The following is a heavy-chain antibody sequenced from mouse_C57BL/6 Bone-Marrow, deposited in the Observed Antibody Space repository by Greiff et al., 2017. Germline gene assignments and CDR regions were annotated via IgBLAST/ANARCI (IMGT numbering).Heavy chain of an antibody. CDR2: IDPSDSYT. Sequence: VQLKQPGAELVKPGASVKLSCKASGYTFTSYWMQWVKQRPGQGLEWIGEIDPSDSYTNYTQKFKGKATLTVDTSSSTAYMQLSSLTSEDSAVYYCAREGFPYFDVWGTGTTVTVSS. J-gene: IGHJ1*03. V-gene: IGHV1-50*01. D-gene: IGHD3-3*01. CDR3: AREGFPYFDV. CDR1: GYTFTSYW.